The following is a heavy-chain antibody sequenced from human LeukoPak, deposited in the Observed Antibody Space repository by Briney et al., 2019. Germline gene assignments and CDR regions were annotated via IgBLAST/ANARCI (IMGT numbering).Heavy chain of an antibody. V-gene: IGHV4-34*01. CDR3: ARALPESGYQKANFDY. D-gene: IGHD3-22*01. Sequence: PSETLSLTCAVYGGSFSGYYWSWIRQPPGEGLEWIGEINHSGSTNYNPSLKSRVTISVDTSKNQFSLKLSSVTAADTAVYYCARALPESGYQKANFDYWGQGTLVTVSS. J-gene: IGHJ4*02. CDR1: GGSFSGYY. CDR2: INHSGST.